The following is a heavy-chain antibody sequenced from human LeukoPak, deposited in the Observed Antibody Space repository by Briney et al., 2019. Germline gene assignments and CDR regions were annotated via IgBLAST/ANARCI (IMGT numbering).Heavy chain of an antibody. CDR3: ARGVLRYFDWYFDY. J-gene: IGHJ4*02. Sequence: PGGSLRLSCAASGFTFSDYYMSWIRQAPGKGLEWVSYISSSSSTIYYADSVKGRFTISRDNAKNSLYLQMNSLRDEDTAVYYCARGVLRYFDWYFDYWGQGTLVTVSS. D-gene: IGHD3-9*01. CDR1: GFTFSDYY. CDR2: ISSSSSTI. V-gene: IGHV3-11*04.